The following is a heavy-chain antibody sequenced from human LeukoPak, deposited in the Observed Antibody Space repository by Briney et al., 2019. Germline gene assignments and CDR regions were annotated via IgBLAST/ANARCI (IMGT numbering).Heavy chain of an antibody. J-gene: IGHJ4*02. Sequence: ALVKVSCKASGYTFTGYYMHWVRQAPGQGLEWMGWINPDSGGTYYAQRFQGRVTMTRDTPISTAYMELSRLISDDTAVYYCARAFGSSAYYYYWGQGTLVTVSS. CDR1: GYTFTGYY. V-gene: IGHV1-2*02. D-gene: IGHD3-22*01. CDR3: ARAFGSSAYYYY. CDR2: INPDSGGT.